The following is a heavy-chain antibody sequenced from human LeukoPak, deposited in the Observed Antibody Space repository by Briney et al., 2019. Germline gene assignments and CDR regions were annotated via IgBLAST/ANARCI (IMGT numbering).Heavy chain of an antibody. Sequence: PGGSLRLSCAASGFTVSSNYMSWVRQAPGKGLEWVSVIYSGGSTYYADSVKGRFTISRDNSKNTLYLQMNSLRAEDTAVYYCAKALLAATFDYWGQGTLVTVSS. CDR2: IYSGGST. J-gene: IGHJ4*02. D-gene: IGHD2-15*01. CDR3: AKALLAATFDY. V-gene: IGHV3-53*05. CDR1: GFTVSSNY.